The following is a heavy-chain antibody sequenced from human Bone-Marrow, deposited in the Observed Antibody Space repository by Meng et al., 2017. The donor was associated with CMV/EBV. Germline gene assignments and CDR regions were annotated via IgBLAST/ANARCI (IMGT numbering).Heavy chain of an antibody. CDR1: GYTFTSYA. CDR2: INAGNGNT. Sequence: GYTFTSYAMHWVRQAPGKRLEWMGWINAGNGNTKYSQKFQGRVTITRDTSASTAYMELSSLRSEDTAVYYCARVYCSSTSCYKGFDYWGQGTLVTVSS. V-gene: IGHV1-3*01. J-gene: IGHJ4*02. CDR3: ARVYCSSTSCYKGFDY. D-gene: IGHD2-2*02.